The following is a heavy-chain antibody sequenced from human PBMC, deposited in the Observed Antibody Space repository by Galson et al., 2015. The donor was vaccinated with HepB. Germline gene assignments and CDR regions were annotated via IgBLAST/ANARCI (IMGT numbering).Heavy chain of an antibody. V-gene: IGHV6-1*01. CDR3: ARVRGADPLGFAY. Sequence: CAISGDSVSSNSAAWNWIRQSPSRGLEWLGRTYYRSKWYNDYAVSVKSRITISPDTSKNQFSLHLNSVTPEDTAMYYCARVRGADPLGFAYWGQGTLVTVSS. CDR1: GDSVSSNSAA. CDR2: TYYRSKWYN. J-gene: IGHJ4*02. D-gene: IGHD3-16*01.